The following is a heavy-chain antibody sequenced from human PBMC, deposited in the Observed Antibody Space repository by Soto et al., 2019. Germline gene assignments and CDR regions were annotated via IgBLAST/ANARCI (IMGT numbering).Heavy chain of an antibody. Sequence: QVQLVESGGGVVQPGRSLRLSCAASGFTFSSYAMHWVRQAPGKGLVWGAVISYDGSNKYYADSVKGRFTISRDNSKNTLYVQMNSLRAEDTAVYSCARESEQWLNNRAEYFQHWGQGTLVTVSS. CDR3: ARESEQWLNNRAEYFQH. J-gene: IGHJ1*01. CDR1: GFTFSSYA. CDR2: ISYDGSNK. D-gene: IGHD6-19*01. V-gene: IGHV3-30-3*01.